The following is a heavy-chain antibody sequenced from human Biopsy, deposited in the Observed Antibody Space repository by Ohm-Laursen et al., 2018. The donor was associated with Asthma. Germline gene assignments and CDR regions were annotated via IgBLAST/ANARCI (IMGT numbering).Heavy chain of an antibody. J-gene: IGHJ4*02. D-gene: IGHD3-16*01. CDR2: MYYSGSA. CDR3: ARRGGLERYFDY. Sequence: PSQTLSLTCSVSGGAIRTSGYYWGWIRRPPGKGLEWIGRMYYSGSAYYNPSLESRVTISVDTSKNQFSLKLSSVTAADTAVYFCARRGGLERYFDYWGQGTLVTVSS. V-gene: IGHV4-39*01. CDR1: GGAIRTSGYY.